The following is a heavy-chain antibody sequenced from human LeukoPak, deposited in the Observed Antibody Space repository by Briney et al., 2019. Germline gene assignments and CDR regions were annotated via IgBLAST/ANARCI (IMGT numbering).Heavy chain of an antibody. D-gene: IGHD2-2*01. CDR1: VGTFSSYA. V-gene: IGHV1-69*05. CDR3: ATRSVVVPAAQWCCYYYMDV. CDR2: IIPIFGTA. J-gene: IGHJ6*03. Sequence: SVKVSCKASVGTFSSYAISWVRQAPGQGLEWMGGIIPIFGTANYAQKFQGRVTITTDESTSTAYMELSSLRSEDTAVYYCATRSVVVPAAQWCCYYYMDVWGKGTTVTVSS.